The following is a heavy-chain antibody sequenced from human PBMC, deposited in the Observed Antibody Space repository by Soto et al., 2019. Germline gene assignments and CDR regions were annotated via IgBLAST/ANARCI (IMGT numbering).Heavy chain of an antibody. V-gene: IGHV1-69*06. J-gene: IGHJ5*02. D-gene: IGHD1-26*01. CDR3: ASGEHNWFDP. Sequence: QVQLVQSGAEVKKPGSSVKVYCKASGGTFRSYVVRWVRQAPGQGLEWVGGIIPIFGTANYAQKFQGRVTITADKSTSTVYMELSSLRADDTAVYYGASGEHNWFDPWGQGTLVTVSS. CDR1: GGTFRSYV. CDR2: IIPIFGTA.